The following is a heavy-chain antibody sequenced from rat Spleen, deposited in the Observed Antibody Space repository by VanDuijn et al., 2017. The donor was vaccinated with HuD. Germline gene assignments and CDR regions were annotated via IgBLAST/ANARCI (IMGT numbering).Heavy chain of an antibody. CDR3: ARQWSYFDY. CDR1: GFTFSDYN. Sequence: EVQLVESGGGLVQPGRSLKLSCAASGFTFSDYNMAWVRQAPKKGLEWVATISYDGSSTYYRDSVKGRFTISRDNAKSTLYLQMDSLRSEDTATYYCARQWSYFDYWGQGVMVTVSS. V-gene: IGHV5-7*01. D-gene: IGHD1-1*01. CDR2: ISYDGSST. J-gene: IGHJ2*01.